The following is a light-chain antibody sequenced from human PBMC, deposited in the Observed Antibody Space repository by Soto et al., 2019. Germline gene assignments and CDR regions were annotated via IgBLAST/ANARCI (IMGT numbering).Light chain of an antibody. CDR3: QQYNNCPPWT. CDR2: GAS. V-gene: IGKV3-15*01. CDR1: QSVSSN. J-gene: IGKJ5*01. Sequence: EIVMTQYTGPLSMSPGERATLSCRASQSVSSNLAWYQQKPGQAPRLLIYGASTRATGIPARFSGSGSGTEFTLTISSLQSEDSAVYYCQQYNNCPPWTFGQGTRLEIK.